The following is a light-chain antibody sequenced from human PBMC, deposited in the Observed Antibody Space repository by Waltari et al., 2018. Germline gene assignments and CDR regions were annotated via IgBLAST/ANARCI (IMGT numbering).Light chain of an antibody. CDR2: EVN. CDR3: CSYASDITLV. J-gene: IGLJ3*02. Sequence: QSALSQPASVSGSPGQSITISCTGTSSSVWCYKLVSWYQQHPGKVPKPLIFEVNKRPSGVSNRFSGSKSGNTASLTISGLQPEDEADYYCCSYASDITLVFGGGTKLTVL. CDR1: SSSVWCYKL. V-gene: IGLV2-23*02.